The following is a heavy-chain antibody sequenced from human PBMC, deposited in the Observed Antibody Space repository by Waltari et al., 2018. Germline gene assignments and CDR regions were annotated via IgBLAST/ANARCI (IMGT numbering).Heavy chain of an antibody. CDR2: ISSSSSYI. J-gene: IGHJ4*02. CDR1: GFTFSSYS. D-gene: IGHD2-2*01. Sequence: EVQLVESGGGLVQPGGSLRLSCAASGFTFSSYSMNWVRQAPGKGLEWVSSISSSSSYIYYADSVKGRFTISRDNAKNSLYLQMNSLRAEDTAVYYCATVLTPIVVEDYWGQGTLVTVSS. CDR3: ATVLTPIVVEDY. V-gene: IGHV3-21*01.